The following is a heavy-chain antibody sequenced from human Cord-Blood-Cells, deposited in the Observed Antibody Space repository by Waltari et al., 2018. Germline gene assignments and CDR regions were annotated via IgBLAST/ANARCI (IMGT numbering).Heavy chain of an antibody. Sequence: QVQLVQSGAEVKKPGASVKVSCKASGYTFTSYDINWVRQATGQGLEWMGWINPSSGNTGDSQKFQGRVTITRNTSVSTAYMELSSRRSEDTAVYYCARGVVPAALYYYYGMDVWGQGTTVTVSS. CDR2: INPSSGNT. V-gene: IGHV1-8*03. CDR3: ARGVVPAALYYYYGMDV. J-gene: IGHJ6*02. D-gene: IGHD2-2*01. CDR1: GYTFTSYD.